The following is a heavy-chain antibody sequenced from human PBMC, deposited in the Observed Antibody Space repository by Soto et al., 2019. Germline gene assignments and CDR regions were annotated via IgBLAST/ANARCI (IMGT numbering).Heavy chain of an antibody. CDR2: IYHGGSDH. V-gene: IGHV5-51*01. J-gene: IGHJ6*02. Sequence: PGGALEISRQGFGYSYTNYWIGLVLQMPGKGLEWMGIIYHGGSDHRYTPSFKGQATITADKTISTAYLQWSSLKAADTAMYYCTRAWRFGDYYYYGMDVWGQGTTVTVSS. CDR1: GYSYTNYW. CDR3: TRAWRFGDYYYYGMDV. D-gene: IGHD3-10*01.